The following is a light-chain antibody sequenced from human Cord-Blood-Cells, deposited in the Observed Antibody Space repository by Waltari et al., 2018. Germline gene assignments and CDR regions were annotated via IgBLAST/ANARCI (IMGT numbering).Light chain of an antibody. V-gene: IGKV1-5*01. Sequence: DMQITQSPSTRSASVVDRVTIPCRSSQSIISWLACYQQKPGKAPKLLIYDASSLESGVPSRFSGSGSGTEFTLTISSLQPDDFATYYCQQYNSYSPYTFGQGTKLEIK. CDR1: QSIISW. CDR3: QQYNSYSPYT. CDR2: DAS. J-gene: IGKJ2*01.